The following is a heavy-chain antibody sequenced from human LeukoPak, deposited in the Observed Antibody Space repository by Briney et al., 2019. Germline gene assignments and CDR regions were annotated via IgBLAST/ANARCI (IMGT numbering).Heavy chain of an antibody. CDR2: IYYSGST. J-gene: IGHJ3*02. Sequence: PSETLSLTCTVSGGSISSYYWSWIRQPPGKGLEWIGYIYYSGSTNYNPSLKSRVTISVDTSKNQFSLKLTSVTAADTAVYYCARPENGWYDAFDTWGQGTMVTVSS. CDR1: GGSISSYY. V-gene: IGHV4-59*12. CDR3: ARPENGWYDAFDT. D-gene: IGHD6-19*01.